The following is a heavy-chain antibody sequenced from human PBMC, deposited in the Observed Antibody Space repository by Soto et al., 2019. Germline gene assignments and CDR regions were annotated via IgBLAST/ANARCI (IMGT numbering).Heavy chain of an antibody. CDR3: ASVYVMVVVGSTIEY. V-gene: IGHV4-38-2*02. CDR1: GYPIGIGSY. CDR2: IYHGGTT. D-gene: IGHD2-2*01. J-gene: IGHJ4*01. Sequence: SEPLSLTFTVSGYPIGIGSYWAWIRQPPGKGPEWIASIYHGGTTFYNPSLKSRITISVDTSNNQFSLKLTSVTAADTAVYYCASVYVMVVVGSTIEYWGHTTLVTLPS.